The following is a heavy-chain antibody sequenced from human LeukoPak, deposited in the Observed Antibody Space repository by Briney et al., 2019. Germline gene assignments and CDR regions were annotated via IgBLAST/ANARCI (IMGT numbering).Heavy chain of an antibody. J-gene: IGHJ6*02. CDR3: ARAVDYYGSGSSKNYYYGMDV. D-gene: IGHD3-10*01. CDR1: GGTFSSYA. CDR2: IIPIFGTA. V-gene: IGHV1-69*01. Sequence: SVKVSCKASGGTFSSYAISWVRQAPGQGLEWMGGIIPIFGTANYAQKFQGRVTITADESTSTAYMELSSLRSEDTAVYYCARAVDYYGSGSSKNYYYGMDVWGQGTTVTVSS.